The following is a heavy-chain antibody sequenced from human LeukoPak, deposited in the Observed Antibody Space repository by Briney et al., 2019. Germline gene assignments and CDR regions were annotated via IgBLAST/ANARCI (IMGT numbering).Heavy chain of an antibody. D-gene: IGHD3-22*01. V-gene: IGHV3-23*01. J-gene: IGHJ4*02. CDR1: GFTFSSYA. Sequence: AGGSLRLSCAASGFTFSSYAMSWVRQAPGKGLEWVSAISGSGGSTYYADSVKGRFTISRDNSKNTLYLQMNSLRAEDTAVYYCAKVGRAYYDSSGYPFDYWGQGTLVTVSS. CDR3: AKVGRAYYDSSGYPFDY. CDR2: ISGSGGST.